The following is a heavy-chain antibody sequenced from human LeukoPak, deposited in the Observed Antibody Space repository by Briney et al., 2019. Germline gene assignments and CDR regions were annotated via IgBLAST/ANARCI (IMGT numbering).Heavy chain of an antibody. V-gene: IGHV3-21*01. CDR1: GFTFSSYT. CDR2: ITSSSSYI. D-gene: IGHD3-22*01. J-gene: IGHJ4*02. CDR3: ARHVVAVGFDY. Sequence: GGSLRLSCAASGFTFSSYTMNWVRQAPGKGLEWVSSITSSSSYINYADSVMGRFTISRDNANNSLYLQMNSLRAEDTAVYYCARHVVAVGFDYWGQGTLVTVSS.